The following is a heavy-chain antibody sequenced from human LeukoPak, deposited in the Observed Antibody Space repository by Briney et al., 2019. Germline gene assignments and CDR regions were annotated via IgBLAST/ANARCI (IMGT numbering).Heavy chain of an antibody. Sequence: ASVKVSCKVPGYTLTELSMHWVRQAPGKGLEWMGGFDPEDGETIYAQKFQGRVTMTEDTSTDTAYMELSSLRSEDTAVYYCATDAPRSGYDYRADAFDIWGQGTMATVSS. CDR1: GYTLTELS. CDR3: ATDAPRSGYDYRADAFDI. D-gene: IGHD5-12*01. V-gene: IGHV1-24*01. J-gene: IGHJ3*02. CDR2: FDPEDGET.